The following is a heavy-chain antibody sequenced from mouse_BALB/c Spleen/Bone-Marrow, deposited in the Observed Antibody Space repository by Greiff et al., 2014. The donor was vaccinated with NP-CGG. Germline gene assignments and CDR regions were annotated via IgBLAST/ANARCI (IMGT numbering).Heavy chain of an antibody. Sequence: VTLVDSGGGLVQPGGSLRLSCATSGFTFTDYSMNWVRPPPGKAPEWLGFLRNKANGYTTEYSASVKSRFTISRDNSQNILYLQMNTLRVDDSATYYCARDKGRVFFDYWGQGTTLTVSS. CDR1: GFTFTDYS. CDR3: ARDKGRVFFDY. J-gene: IGHJ2*01. CDR2: LRNKANGYTT. V-gene: IGHV7-3*02.